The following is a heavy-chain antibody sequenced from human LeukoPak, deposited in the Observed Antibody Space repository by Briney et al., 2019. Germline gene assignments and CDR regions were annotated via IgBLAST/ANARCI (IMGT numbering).Heavy chain of an antibody. CDR3: ARRLRGKYLDY. J-gene: IGHJ4*02. CDR2: INHSGST. Sequence: SETLSLTCAVYGGSFSGYYLSWIRQPPGKGLEWIGEINHSGSTNYNPSLKSRVTISVDTSKNQFSLKLSSVTAADTAVYYCARRLRGKYLDYWGQGTLVTVSS. V-gene: IGHV4-34*01. CDR1: GGSFSGYY. D-gene: IGHD6-6*01.